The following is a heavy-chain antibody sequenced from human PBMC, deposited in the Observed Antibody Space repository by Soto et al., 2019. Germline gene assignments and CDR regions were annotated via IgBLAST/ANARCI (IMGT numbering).Heavy chain of an antibody. CDR3: ARAIAYYGLDV. Sequence: GGSLRLSCEASGFTFNTYSMHWVRQPPGKGLEWLAAIWYDGTQKYYADSVKGRFIISRDNSKKTLYLEMSSLRAEDTGVYYCARAIAYYGLDVWGQGTTVTVSS. V-gene: IGHV3-33*01. CDR1: GFTFNTYS. J-gene: IGHJ6*02. D-gene: IGHD3-22*01. CDR2: IWYDGTQK.